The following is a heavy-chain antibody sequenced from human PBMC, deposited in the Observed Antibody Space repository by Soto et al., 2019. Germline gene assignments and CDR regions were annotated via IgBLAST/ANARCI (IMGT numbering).Heavy chain of an antibody. V-gene: IGHV3-23*01. CDR2: MSERSGLP. CDR3: AKDQDNTDYYWIFDL. J-gene: IGHJ2*01. CDR1: GFNFRKFA. Sequence: VGSLRLSCAASGFNFRKFAMSWVRQAPGKGLEWVSGMSERSGLPLYADSVKGRFTISRDNSKSTLYLEMNNLRPEDTAVYYCAKDQDNTDYYWIFDLWGRGTPVTVSS. D-gene: IGHD4-17*01.